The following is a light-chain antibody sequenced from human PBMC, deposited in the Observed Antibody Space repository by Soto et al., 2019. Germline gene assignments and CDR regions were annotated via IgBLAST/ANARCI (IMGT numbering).Light chain of an antibody. CDR2: GAS. CDR3: QQYGSSRNT. J-gene: IGKJ2*01. CDR1: QSVDTY. V-gene: IGKV3-20*01. Sequence: TVLTQSPATLSLSPGERATLSCRASQSVDTYLAWYQQKSGRAPRLLIYGASSRATGVPDRFSGSGSATDFTLTISRVEPEDFAVYYCQQYGSSRNTFGQGTKVDIK.